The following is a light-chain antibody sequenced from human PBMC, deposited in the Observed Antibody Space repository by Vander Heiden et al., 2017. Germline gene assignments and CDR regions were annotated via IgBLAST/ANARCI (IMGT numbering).Light chain of an antibody. CDR2: EVS. CDR3: SSFTSSSTVL. V-gene: IGLV2-14*01. Sequence: QSALTQPASVSGSPGQSITISCTGTSSDVGGNKYVSWYQQHPGKAPKLMIYEVSNRPSGVSNRFSGSKSGNTASLTISGLQAEDEADYYSSSFTSSSTVLFGGGTKLTVL. CDR1: SSDVGGNKY. J-gene: IGLJ2*01.